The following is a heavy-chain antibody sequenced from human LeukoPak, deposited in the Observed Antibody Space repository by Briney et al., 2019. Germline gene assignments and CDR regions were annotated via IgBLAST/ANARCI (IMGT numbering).Heavy chain of an antibody. CDR3: VKEYHSRGFGAYFDY. V-gene: IGHV3-30*18. CDR2: ISSDGSIK. D-gene: IGHD3-3*01. J-gene: IGHJ4*02. CDR1: GFTFRNYG. Sequence: GGSLRLSCEASGFTFRNYGMHWVRQAPGKGLEWVAVISSDGSIKVYADSVKGRFTLSRDNSINTVDLQMNSLRAEDTAVYYCVKEYHSRGFGAYFDYWGQGTLVTVSS.